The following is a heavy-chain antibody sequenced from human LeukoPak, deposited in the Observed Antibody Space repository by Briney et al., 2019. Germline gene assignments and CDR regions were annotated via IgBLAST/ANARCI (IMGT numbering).Heavy chain of an antibody. D-gene: IGHD5-24*01. Sequence: GGSLRLSCAASGFTYSSYAMSWARQAPGKGLEWVSAISGSGGSTYYADSVKGRFTISRDNSKNTLYLQMNSLRAEDTAVYYCATFGRWLQLRYWGQGTLVTVSS. J-gene: IGHJ4*02. CDR1: GFTYSSYA. CDR3: ATFGRWLQLRY. V-gene: IGHV3-23*01. CDR2: ISGSGGST.